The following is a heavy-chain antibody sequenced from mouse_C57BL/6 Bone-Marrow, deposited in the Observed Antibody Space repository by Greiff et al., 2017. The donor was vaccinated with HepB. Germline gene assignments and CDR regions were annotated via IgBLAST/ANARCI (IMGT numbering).Heavy chain of an antibody. CDR1: GYTFTDYY. CDR3: ARPRDDYDGYYFDY. D-gene: IGHD2-4*01. CDR2: INPYNGGT. Sequence: VQLKQSGPVLVKPGASVKMSCKASGYTFTDYYMNWVKQSHGKSLEWIGVINPYNGGTSYNQKFKGKATLTVDKSSSTAYMELNSLTSEDSAVYYCARPRDDYDGYYFDYWGQGTTLTVSS. V-gene: IGHV1-19*01. J-gene: IGHJ2*01.